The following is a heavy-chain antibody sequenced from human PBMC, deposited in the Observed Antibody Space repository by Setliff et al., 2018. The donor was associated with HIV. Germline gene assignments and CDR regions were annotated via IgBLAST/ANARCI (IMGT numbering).Heavy chain of an antibody. J-gene: IGHJ4*02. CDR2: INHSGST. CDR1: GGSFSGYY. V-gene: IGHV4-34*01. CDR3: ARTPPSVTTFHLDRSYYFDY. D-gene: IGHD4-4*01. Sequence: PSETLSLTCAVYGGSFSGYYWSWTRQPPGKGLEWIGEINHSGSTNYNPSLKSRVTISVDTSKNQFSLKLSSVTAADTAVYYCARTPPSVTTFHLDRSYYFDYWGQGTLVTVSS.